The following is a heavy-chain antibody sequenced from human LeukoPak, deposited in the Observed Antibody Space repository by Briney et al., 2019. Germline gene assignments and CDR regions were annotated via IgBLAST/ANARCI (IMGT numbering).Heavy chain of an antibody. CDR1: GYTFTSYY. CDR2: INPSGGST. CDR3: ARGTPMFVSTVPRGYNNQYFDY. D-gene: IGHD5-24*01. V-gene: IGHV1-46*01. Sequence: GASVKVSCKASGYTFTSYYMHWVRQAPGQGLEWMGIINPSGGSTSYAQKFQGRVTMTRDMSTSTAYMELSSLRSEDTAVYYCARGTPMFVSTVPRGYNNQYFDYWGQGTLVTVSS. J-gene: IGHJ4*02.